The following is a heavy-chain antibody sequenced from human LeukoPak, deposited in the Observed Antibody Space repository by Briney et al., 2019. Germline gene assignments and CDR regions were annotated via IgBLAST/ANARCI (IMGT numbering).Heavy chain of an antibody. CDR1: GGSISSGDYY. CDR2: IYYSGST. J-gene: IGHJ4*02. Sequence: SQTLSLTCTVSGGSISSGDYYWSWIRQPPGKGLEWIGYIYYSGSTYYNPSLKSRVTISVDTSKNQFSLKLGSVTAADTAVYYCARDEYCSSTSCPIGYWGQGTLVTVSS. CDR3: ARDEYCSSTSCPIGY. V-gene: IGHV4-30-4*08. D-gene: IGHD2-2*01.